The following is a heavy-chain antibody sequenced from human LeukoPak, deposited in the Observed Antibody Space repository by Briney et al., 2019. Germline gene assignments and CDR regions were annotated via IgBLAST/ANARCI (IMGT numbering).Heavy chain of an antibody. V-gene: IGHV3-23*01. Sequence: GGSLRLSCAASGLTFSSYEMNWVRQAPGKGLEWVSSITGSGALTYYADSVKGRFTISKDNAMDTVFLQMNSLRVDDTAVYYCAKDRVDGSGSQFDSWGQGSLVTVSS. CDR2: ITGSGALT. CDR3: AKDRVDGSGSQFDS. CDR1: GLTFSSYE. D-gene: IGHD3-10*01. J-gene: IGHJ4*02.